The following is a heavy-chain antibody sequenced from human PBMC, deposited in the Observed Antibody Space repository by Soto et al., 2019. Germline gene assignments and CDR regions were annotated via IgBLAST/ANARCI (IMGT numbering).Heavy chain of an antibody. J-gene: IGHJ6*02. CDR3: AKDRGMGENSSWLPRYYYGMDV. CDR1: GFTFSSYG. CDR2: ISYDGSNK. D-gene: IGHD6-6*01. Sequence: QVQLVESGGGVVQPGRSLRLSCAASGFTFSSYGMHWVRQAPGKGLEWVAVISYDGSNKYYADSVKGRFPISRDNSKNTLYLKMKSLRAEDTAVYYCAKDRGMGENSSWLPRYYYGMDVWGQGTTVTVSS. V-gene: IGHV3-30*18.